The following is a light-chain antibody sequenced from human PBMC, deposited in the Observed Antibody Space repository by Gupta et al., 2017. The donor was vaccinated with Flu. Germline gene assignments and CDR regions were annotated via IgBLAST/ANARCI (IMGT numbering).Light chain of an antibody. V-gene: IGKV1-5*03. CDR1: QSISSW. J-gene: IGKJ1*01. CDR2: KAS. Sequence: DIQMTQSPSTLSASVGDRVTITCRASQSISSWLAWYQHKPGKAPKVLIYKASSLQSGVPSRFSGSGSGTEFTLTISSLQPDDFATYYCQQYNSYSGTFGQGTKVEIK. CDR3: QQYNSYSGT.